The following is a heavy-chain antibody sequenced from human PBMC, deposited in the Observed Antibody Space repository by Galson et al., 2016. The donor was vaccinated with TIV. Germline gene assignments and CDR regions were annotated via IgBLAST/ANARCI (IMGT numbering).Heavy chain of an antibody. V-gene: IGHV2-70*11. CDR3: ARASSDYFYNYGMDV. Sequence: PALVKPTQTLTLTCTFSGFSLSRSRMCVTWMRQPPGKALEWLARIDGDDDTYYNNFLATRLFITKDTSRNQVVLTLTNLDPADTAIYYCARASSDYFYNYGMDVGGQGTTVTVS. J-gene: IGHJ6*02. CDR1: GFSLSRSRMC. D-gene: IGHD6-19*01. CDR2: IDGDDDT.